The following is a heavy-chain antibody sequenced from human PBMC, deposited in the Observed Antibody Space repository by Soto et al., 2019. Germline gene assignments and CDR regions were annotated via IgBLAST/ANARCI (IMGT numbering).Heavy chain of an antibody. CDR3: ARGGAGVVAATNDNWFDP. CDR2: INHSGST. Sequence: PSETLSLTCAVYGGSFSGYYWSWIRQPPGKGLEWIGEINHSGSTNYNPSLKSRVTISVDTSKNQFSLKLSSVTAADTAVYYCARGGAGVVAATNDNWFDPWGQGTLVTVSS. J-gene: IGHJ5*02. V-gene: IGHV4-34*01. D-gene: IGHD2-15*01. CDR1: GGSFSGYY.